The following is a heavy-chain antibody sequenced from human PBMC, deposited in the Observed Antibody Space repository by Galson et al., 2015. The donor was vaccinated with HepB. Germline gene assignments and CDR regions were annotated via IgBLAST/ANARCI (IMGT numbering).Heavy chain of an antibody. D-gene: IGHD2-2*01. CDR2: ISGSGDKP. CDR3: AKSLVAISSAPGDY. CDR1: GFTFSNYA. Sequence: SLRLSCAASGFTFSNYAMSWVRQAPGKGLEWVSVISGSGDKPYYADSVKGRFTISRDNSKSTLYLQMNSLRAEDTALYDCAKSLVAISSAPGDYWGQGTLVTVSS. V-gene: IGHV3-23*01. J-gene: IGHJ4*02.